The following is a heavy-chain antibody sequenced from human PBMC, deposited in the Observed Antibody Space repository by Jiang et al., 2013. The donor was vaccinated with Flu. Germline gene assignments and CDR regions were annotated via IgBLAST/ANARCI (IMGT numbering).Heavy chain of an antibody. CDR1: GGTFSSYA. Sequence: EVKKPGSSVKVSCKASGGTFSSYAISWVRQAPGQGLEWMGGIIPIFGTANYAQKFQGRVTITADESTSTAYMELSSLRSEDTAVYYCARGDPQGYCSGGSCYQNWFDPWGQGTLVTVSS. CDR2: IIPIFGTA. CDR3: ARGDPQGYCSGGSCYQNWFDP. J-gene: IGHJ5*02. D-gene: IGHD2-15*01. V-gene: IGHV1-69*01.